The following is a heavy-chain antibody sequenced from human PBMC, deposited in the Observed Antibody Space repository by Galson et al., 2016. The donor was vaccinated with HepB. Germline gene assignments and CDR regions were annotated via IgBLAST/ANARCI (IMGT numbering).Heavy chain of an antibody. CDR3: AKDLEGSGWFHDAFDI. CDR2: INGIGGST. Sequence: SLRLSCAASGFTYSNYAMSWVRQAPGKGLEWVSGINGIGGSTFYADSVKGRFTISRDNSKNTLYLEMNSLRVEDMAVYYCAKDLEGSGWFHDAFDIWGQGTMVTVSS. V-gene: IGHV3-23*01. CDR1: GFTYSNYA. J-gene: IGHJ3*02. D-gene: IGHD6-19*01.